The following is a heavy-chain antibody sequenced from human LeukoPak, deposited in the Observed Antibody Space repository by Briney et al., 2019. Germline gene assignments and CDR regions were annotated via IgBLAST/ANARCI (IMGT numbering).Heavy chain of an antibody. J-gene: IGHJ3*02. CDR2: IDPSDSYT. V-gene: IGHV5-10-1*01. D-gene: IGHD3-10*01. CDR1: GYSFTSYW. CDR3: ASTSGSYYPLDAFDI. Sequence: GESLKISCKGSGYSFTSYWISWVRQMPGKGLEWMGRIDPSDSYTNYSPFFQGHVTISADKSISTAYLQWSSLKASDTAMYYCASTSGSYYPLDAFDIWGQGTMVTVSS.